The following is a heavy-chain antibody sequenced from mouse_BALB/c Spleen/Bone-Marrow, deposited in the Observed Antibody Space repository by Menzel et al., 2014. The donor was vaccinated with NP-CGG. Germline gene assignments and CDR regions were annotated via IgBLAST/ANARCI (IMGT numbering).Heavy chain of an antibody. CDR1: GFSLTNYG. CDR3: AKWDYYGYNCAMDY. V-gene: IGHV2-3*01. CDR2: IWGDGST. J-gene: IGHJ4*01. Sequence: VKLVESGPGLVAPSQRLSITCTVSGFSLTNYGVSWVRQPPGKGLEWLGVIWGDGSTNYHSALISRLSISKDTSKSQVFLKLNILQTDDTATYYCAKWDYYGYNCAMDYWGQGTSVTVSS. D-gene: IGHD1-2*01.